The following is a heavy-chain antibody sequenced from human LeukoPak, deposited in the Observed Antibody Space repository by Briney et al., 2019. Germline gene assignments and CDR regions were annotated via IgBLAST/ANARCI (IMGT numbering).Heavy chain of an antibody. CDR2: ISAYNGNT. CDR1: GYTFTSYA. D-gene: IGHD3-22*01. J-gene: IGHJ5*02. Sequence: GPSVKVSCKASGYTFTSYAMHWVRQAPGQRLEWMGWISAYNGNTNYAQKLQGRVTMTTDTSTSTAYMELRSLRSDDTAVYYCARDVVITGGWFDPWGQGTLVTVSS. V-gene: IGHV1-18*01. CDR3: ARDVVITGGWFDP.